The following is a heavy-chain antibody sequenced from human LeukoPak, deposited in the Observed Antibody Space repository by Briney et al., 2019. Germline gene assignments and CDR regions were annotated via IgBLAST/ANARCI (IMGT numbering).Heavy chain of an antibody. J-gene: IGHJ3*02. Sequence: GGSLRLSCAASRFSFTYSWMNWVRQAPGKGREWVANINQDGSDKYYVDSVKGRFTISRDNAKNSLYLQMNSLRAEDTVVYYCAKVKIVLVVYAISAFDIWGQGTMVTVSS. V-gene: IGHV3-7*01. CDR3: AKVKIVLVVYAISAFDI. D-gene: IGHD2-8*01. CDR2: INQDGSDK. CDR1: RFSFTYSW.